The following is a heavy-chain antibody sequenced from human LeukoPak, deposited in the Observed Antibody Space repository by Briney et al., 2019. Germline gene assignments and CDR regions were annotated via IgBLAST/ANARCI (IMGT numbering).Heavy chain of an antibody. Sequence: PGGSLRLSCAASGFTFSSYWMHWVRQAPGKGLVWVSRINSDGSSTTYADSVKGRFTISRDNAKNTLYLQMNSLRAEDTAVYYCARDRRLRRDTDYWGQGTLVTVSS. J-gene: IGHJ4*02. CDR2: INSDGSST. V-gene: IGHV3-74*01. D-gene: IGHD4-17*01. CDR1: GFTFSSYW. CDR3: ARDRRLRRDTDY.